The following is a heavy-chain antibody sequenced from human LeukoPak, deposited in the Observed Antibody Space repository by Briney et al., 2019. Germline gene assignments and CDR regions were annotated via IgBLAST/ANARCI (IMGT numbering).Heavy chain of an antibody. CDR3: AKDAQMLFPSYYYGMDV. Sequence: GGSLRLSCGASGFTFSNFGMNWVRQAPGKGLEWVSGISASGGTTYYADSVRGRFTISRDNSKNTLFLQMNSLRAEDTAVYSCAKDAQMLFPSYYYGMDVWGQGTTVIVSS. J-gene: IGHJ6*02. V-gene: IGHV3-23*01. D-gene: IGHD2-8*01. CDR2: ISASGGTT. CDR1: GFTFSNFG.